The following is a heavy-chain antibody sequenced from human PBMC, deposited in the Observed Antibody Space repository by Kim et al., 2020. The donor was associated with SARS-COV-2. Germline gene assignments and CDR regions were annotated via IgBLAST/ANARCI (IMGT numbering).Heavy chain of an antibody. Sequence: SETLSLTCTIYGGSFSGDSFMGYYWSWIRQPPGKGLEWIGEIHHSGSVDYNPSLKSRVTIVIDTSKNQFSLKLNSVTAADTAFYYCAGEKADYSTRGQGTLVNVSS. CDR3: AGEKADYST. CDR1: GGSFSGDSFMGYY. J-gene: IGHJ4*02. D-gene: IGHD3-3*01. CDR2: IHHSGSV. V-gene: IGHV4-34*01.